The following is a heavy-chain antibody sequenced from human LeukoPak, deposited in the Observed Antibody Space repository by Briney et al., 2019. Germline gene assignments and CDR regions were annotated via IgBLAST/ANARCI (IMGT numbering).Heavy chain of an antibody. CDR2: ISYDGSNK. J-gene: IGHJ6*02. V-gene: IGHV3-30*18. CDR3: VKDNNYYGMDV. Sequence: GGSLRLSCAASGFTFSSYGMHWVRQAPGKGLEWVAVISYDGSNKYYADSVKGRFTISRDNSKNTLYLQMNSLRAEDTAVYYCVKDNNYYGMDVWGQGTTVTVSS. CDR1: GFTFSSYG. D-gene: IGHD2/OR15-2a*01.